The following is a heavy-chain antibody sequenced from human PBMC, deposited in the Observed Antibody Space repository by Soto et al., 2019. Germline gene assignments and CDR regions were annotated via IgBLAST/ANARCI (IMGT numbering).Heavy chain of an antibody. CDR1: GGSFSGYY. D-gene: IGHD3-3*01. J-gene: IGHJ6*02. CDR2: INHSGST. Sequence: SETLSLTCAVYGGSFSGYYWSWIRQPPGKGLEWIGEINHSGSTNYNPSLKSRVTISVDTSKNQFSLKLSSVTAADTAVYYCARGRRYYDFWSGYSSPGMDVWGQGPTVTVSS. V-gene: IGHV4-34*01. CDR3: ARGRRYYDFWSGYSSPGMDV.